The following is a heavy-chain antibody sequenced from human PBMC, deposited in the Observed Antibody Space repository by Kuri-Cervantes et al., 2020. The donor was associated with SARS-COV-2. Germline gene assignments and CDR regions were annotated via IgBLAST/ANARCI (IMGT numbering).Heavy chain of an antibody. V-gene: IGHV3-21*01. CDR2: ISSSSSYI. CDR1: GFTFSSYS. J-gene: IGHJ3*02. CDR3: GRDQTGDSAVGAAFDI. Sequence: GESLKISCAASGFTFSSYSMNWVRQAPGKGLEWVSSISSSSSYIYYADSVKGRFTISRDNAKNSLYLQMNSLRAEDTAVYYCGRDQTGDSAVGAAFDIWGQGTMVTVSS. D-gene: IGHD4-17*01.